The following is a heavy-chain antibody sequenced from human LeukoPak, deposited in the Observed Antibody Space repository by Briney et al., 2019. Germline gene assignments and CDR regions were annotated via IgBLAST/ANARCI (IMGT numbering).Heavy chain of an antibody. V-gene: IGHV3-30*03. Sequence: GGSLRLSCAASGFTFSSYGMHWVRQAPGKGLEWVAVISYDGSNKYYADSVKGRFTIPRDNSKNTLYLQMNSLRAEDTAVYYCATYSSLNRREFQYWGQGTLLTVSS. J-gene: IGHJ1*01. D-gene: IGHD3-22*01. CDR2: ISYDGSNK. CDR3: ATYSSLNRREFQY. CDR1: GFTFSSYG.